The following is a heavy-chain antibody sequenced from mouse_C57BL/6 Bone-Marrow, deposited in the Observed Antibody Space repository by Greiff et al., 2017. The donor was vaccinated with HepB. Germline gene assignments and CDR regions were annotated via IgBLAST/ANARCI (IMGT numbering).Heavy chain of an antibody. CDR3: ARGSYLYYAMDY. D-gene: IGHD1-1*02. Sequence: QVQLKQSGPELVKPGASVKISCKASGYAFSSSWMNWVKQRPGKGPEWIGRIYPGDGDTNYNGKFKGKATLTADKSSSTAYMQLSSLTSEDSAVYFCARGSYLYYAMDYWGQGTSVTVSS. CDR2: IYPGDGDT. CDR1: GYAFSSSW. J-gene: IGHJ4*01. V-gene: IGHV1-82*01.